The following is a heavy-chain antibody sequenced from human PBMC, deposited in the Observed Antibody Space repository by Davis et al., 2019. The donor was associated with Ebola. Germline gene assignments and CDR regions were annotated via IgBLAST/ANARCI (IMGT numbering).Heavy chain of an antibody. J-gene: IGHJ6*02. CDR3: ARVGGGYNWNYGGEYGMDV. CDR2: ISYDGSNK. CDR1: GFTFSSYG. V-gene: IGHV3-30*03. Sequence: GESLKISCAASGFTFSSYGMHWVRQAPGQGLEWVAVISYDGSNKYYADSVKGRFTISRDNSKNTLYLQMNSLRAEDTAVYYCARVGGGYNWNYGGEYGMDVWGQGTTVTVSS. D-gene: IGHD1-7*01.